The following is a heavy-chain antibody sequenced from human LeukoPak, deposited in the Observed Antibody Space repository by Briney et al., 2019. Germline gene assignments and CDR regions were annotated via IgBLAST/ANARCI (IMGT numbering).Heavy chain of an antibody. Sequence: SETLSLTCTVSGGSISSGSYYWSWIRQPAGKGLEWIGRIYTSGSTNYNPPLKSRVTISVDTSKNQFSLKLSSVTAADTAVYYCARLWFGEPQVGVWGKGTTLTVSS. D-gene: IGHD3-10*01. CDR2: IYTSGST. V-gene: IGHV4-61*02. CDR1: GGSISSGSYY. CDR3: ARLWFGEPQVGV. J-gene: IGHJ6*04.